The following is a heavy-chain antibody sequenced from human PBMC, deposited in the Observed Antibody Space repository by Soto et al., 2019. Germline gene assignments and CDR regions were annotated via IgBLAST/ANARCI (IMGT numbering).Heavy chain of an antibody. J-gene: IGHJ4*02. CDR3: ARSPPSGRYFYYFDY. V-gene: IGHV4-31*03. Sequence: SETLSLTCTVSGGSISSGGYYWSWIRQHPGKGLEWIGYIYYSGSTYYNPSLKSRVTISVDTSKNQFSLKLSSVTAADTAVYYCARSPPSGRYFYYFDYWGQGTLVTVSS. D-gene: IGHD1-26*01. CDR2: IYYSGST. CDR1: GGSISSGGYY.